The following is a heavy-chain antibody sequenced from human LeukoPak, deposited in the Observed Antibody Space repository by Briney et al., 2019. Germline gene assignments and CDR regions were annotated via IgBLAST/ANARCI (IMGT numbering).Heavy chain of an antibody. CDR1: GGSVSSGSYY. CDR2: IYYSGST. CDR3: ARVGAAAGSLDY. D-gene: IGHD6-13*01. J-gene: IGHJ4*02. V-gene: IGHV4-61*01. Sequence: ASETLSLTCTVSGGSVSSGSYYWRWIQQPPGKGLRWIGYIYYSGSTNYNPSLKSRVTISVDTSKNQFSLKLSSVTAADTAVYYCARVGAAAGSLDYWGQGTLVTVSS.